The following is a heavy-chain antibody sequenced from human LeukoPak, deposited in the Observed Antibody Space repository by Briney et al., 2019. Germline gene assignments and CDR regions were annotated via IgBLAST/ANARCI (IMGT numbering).Heavy chain of an antibody. CDR2: ISSSSSYI. D-gene: IGHD1-1*01. Sequence: GGSLRLSCAASGFTFSSYSMNWVRQAPGKGLEWVSSISSSSSYIYSADSVKGRFTVTRDNAKGSVSLQMNSLRAEDTAVYYCARDINSVAFDMWGQGTVVTVSS. V-gene: IGHV3-21*01. J-gene: IGHJ3*02. CDR1: GFTFSSYS. CDR3: ARDINSVAFDM.